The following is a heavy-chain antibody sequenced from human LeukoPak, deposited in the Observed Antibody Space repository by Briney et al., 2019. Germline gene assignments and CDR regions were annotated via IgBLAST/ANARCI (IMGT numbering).Heavy chain of an antibody. Sequence: SETLSLTCTVSGGSISSYYWSWIRQPPGKGLEWIGYIYYSGSTNYNPSLKSRVTISVDTSKNQFSLKLSSVTAADTAVYYCASEGTGTTSFDYWGQGTLVTVSS. J-gene: IGHJ4*02. CDR3: ASEGTGTTSFDY. V-gene: IGHV4-59*01. CDR1: GGSISSYY. D-gene: IGHD4-17*01. CDR2: IYYSGST.